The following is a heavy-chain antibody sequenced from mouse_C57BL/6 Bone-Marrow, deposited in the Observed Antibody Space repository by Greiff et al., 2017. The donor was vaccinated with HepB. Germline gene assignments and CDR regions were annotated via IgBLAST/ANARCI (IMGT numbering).Heavy chain of an antibody. Sequence: EVKLEESGGGLVQPGGSLKLSCAASGFTFSDYGMSWVRQAPRKGPEWVAFISNLAYSIYYADTVTGRFTISRENAKNTLYLEMSSLRSEDTAMYYCARQETSNYGFAYWGQGTLVTVSA. CDR2: ISNLAYSI. CDR1: GFTFSDYG. CDR3: ARQETSNYGFAY. V-gene: IGHV5-15*04. J-gene: IGHJ3*01. D-gene: IGHD2-5*01.